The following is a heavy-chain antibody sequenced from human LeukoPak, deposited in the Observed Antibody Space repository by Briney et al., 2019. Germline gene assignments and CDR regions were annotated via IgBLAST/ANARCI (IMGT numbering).Heavy chain of an antibody. Sequence: PGRSLRLSCAVSGFTFDDYAMHWVRQVPGKGLEWVSGINWNSDSIGYADSVKGRFTTSRDNAKNSLYLQMNSLRAEDAALYYSAKSITLIVGGYYFDYWGQGTLVTVSS. D-gene: IGHD3-22*01. CDR1: GFTFDDYA. J-gene: IGHJ4*02. V-gene: IGHV3-9*01. CDR3: AKSITLIVGGYYFDY. CDR2: INWNSDSI.